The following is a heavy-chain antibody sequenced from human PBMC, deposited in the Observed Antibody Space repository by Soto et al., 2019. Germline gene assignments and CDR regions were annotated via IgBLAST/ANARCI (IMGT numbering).Heavy chain of an antibody. CDR1: GFSFNEAW. CDR2: IKTSAGGGAT. Sequence: EVQLVESAGGLVKPGGSLRLSCVASGFSFNEAWMNWVRQAPGQGLEWVGRIKTSAGGGATNNAAPVQGRFTISRDDSKNTLYLLMNILRTDDTAIYYCTTGSVEGIWGQGTTVIVSS. V-gene: IGHV3-15*07. D-gene: IGHD2-15*01. J-gene: IGHJ6*02. CDR3: TTGSVEGI.